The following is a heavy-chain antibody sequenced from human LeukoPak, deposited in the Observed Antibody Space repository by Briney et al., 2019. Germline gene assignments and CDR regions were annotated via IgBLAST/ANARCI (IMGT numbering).Heavy chain of an antibody. CDR2: TYSGGST. J-gene: IGHJ4*02. Sequence: GGSLRLSCAASGFTVSSNYMSWVRQAPGKGLEWVSVTYSGGSTYYADSVKGRFTISRDNSKNTLYLQMNSLRAEDTAVYYCARDRYDSSGVGNWGQGTLVTVSS. V-gene: IGHV3-53*01. CDR1: GFTVSSNY. CDR3: ARDRYDSSGVGN. D-gene: IGHD3-22*01.